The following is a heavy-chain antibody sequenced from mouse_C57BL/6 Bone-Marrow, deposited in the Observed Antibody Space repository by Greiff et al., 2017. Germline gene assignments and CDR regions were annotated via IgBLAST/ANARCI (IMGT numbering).Heavy chain of an antibody. Sequence: QVQLQQPGAALVKPGASVKVSCKASGSTFTSSWLHWVKQSPGQGLAWIGRILPPVSDTNYPQKLKGKAPFTVANPSSTAYMQLSSLTSEDAAVYYCAIGGGYRWYFDVWGTGTTVTGAS. CDR2: ILPPVSDT. CDR1: GSTFTSSW. V-gene: IGHV1-74*01. CDR3: AIGGGYRWYFDV. J-gene: IGHJ1*03. D-gene: IGHD2-2*01.